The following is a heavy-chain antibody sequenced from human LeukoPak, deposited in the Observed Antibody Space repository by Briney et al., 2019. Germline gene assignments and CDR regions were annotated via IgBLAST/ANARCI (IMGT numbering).Heavy chain of an antibody. J-gene: IGHJ6*03. V-gene: IGHV4-34*01. CDR2: INHSGST. Sequence: GSLRLSCAASGFTFSSYSMNWVRQPPGKVLEWIGEINHSGSTNYNPSLKSRVTISVDTSKNHFSLKLSSVTAADTALYYCARGRNTMVRGAIGAETRYYYSYYMDVWGKGTTVTVSS. D-gene: IGHD3-10*01. CDR1: GFTFSSYS. CDR3: ARGRNTMVRGAIGAETRYYYSYYMDV.